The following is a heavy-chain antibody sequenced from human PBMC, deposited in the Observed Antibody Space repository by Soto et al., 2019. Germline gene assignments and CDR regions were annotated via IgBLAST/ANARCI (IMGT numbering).Heavy chain of an antibody. Sequence: GSLRLSCAASGFTFSSYAMSWVRQAPGKGLEWVSAISGSGGSTYYADSVKGRFTISRDNSKNTLYLQMNSLRAEDTAVYYCAKDESGIAVAGTAFDYWGQGTLVTVSS. V-gene: IGHV3-23*01. CDR2: ISGSGGST. J-gene: IGHJ4*02. D-gene: IGHD6-19*01. CDR3: AKDESGIAVAGTAFDY. CDR1: GFTFSSYA.